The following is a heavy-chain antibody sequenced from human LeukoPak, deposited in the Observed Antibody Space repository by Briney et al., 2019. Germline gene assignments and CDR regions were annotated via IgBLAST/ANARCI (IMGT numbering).Heavy chain of an antibody. V-gene: IGHV1-2*02. CDR2: INPNSGGT. CDR1: GGTFSSYA. Sequence: ASVKVSCKASGGTFSSYAISWVRQAPGQGLEWMGWINPNSGGTNYAQKFQGRVTMTRDTSISTAYMELSRLRSDDTAVYYCARDHSSSWYYYYYMDVWGKGTTVTVSS. D-gene: IGHD6-13*01. J-gene: IGHJ6*03. CDR3: ARDHSSSWYYYYYMDV.